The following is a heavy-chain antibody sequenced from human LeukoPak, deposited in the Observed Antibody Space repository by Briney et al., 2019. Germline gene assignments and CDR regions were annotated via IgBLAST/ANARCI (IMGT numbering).Heavy chain of an antibody. V-gene: IGHV3-30*02. CDR2: IRYDGSNK. CDR3: AKDPQKWESYFDY. D-gene: IGHD1-26*01. CDR1: GFTFSSYG. J-gene: IGHJ4*02. Sequence: QPGGSLRLSCAASGFTFSSYGMHWVRQAPGKGLEWVAFIRYDGSNKYYADSVKGRFTISRDNSKNTLYLQMNSLRAEDTAVYYCAKDPQKWESYFDYRGQGTLVTVSS.